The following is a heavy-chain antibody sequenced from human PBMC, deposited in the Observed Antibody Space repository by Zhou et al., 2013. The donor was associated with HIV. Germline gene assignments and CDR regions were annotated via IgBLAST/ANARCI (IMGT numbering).Heavy chain of an antibody. CDR3: ARDSGYDGIDDY. Sequence: QVQLVQSGAEVKKPGSSVKVSCKASGGAFSRYAVSWVRQAPGQGLEWMGRIMPIFGVTDYAQKFKGRVTITADKSTSTAYMELTTLGSGDTAVYYCARDSGYDGIDDYWGQGTLVTVSS. J-gene: IGHJ4*02. CDR1: GGAFSRYA. D-gene: IGHD5-12*01. CDR2: IMPIFGVT. V-gene: IGHV1-69*04.